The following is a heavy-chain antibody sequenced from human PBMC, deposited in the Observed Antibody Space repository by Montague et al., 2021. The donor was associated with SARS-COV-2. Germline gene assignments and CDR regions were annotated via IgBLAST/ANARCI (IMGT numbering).Heavy chain of an antibody. CDR3: ATAVAGFCWVDP. Sequence: SVKVSCKASGYTFISYGISWVRQAPGQGLEWMGWISAYNGNTNYAQKLQGRVTMTTDTSTSTACMELRSLRFDDTAVYYCATAVAGFCWVDPWGQGTLVTVSS. V-gene: IGHV1-18*01. CDR2: ISAYNGNT. CDR1: GYTFISYG. D-gene: IGHD6-19*01. J-gene: IGHJ5*02.